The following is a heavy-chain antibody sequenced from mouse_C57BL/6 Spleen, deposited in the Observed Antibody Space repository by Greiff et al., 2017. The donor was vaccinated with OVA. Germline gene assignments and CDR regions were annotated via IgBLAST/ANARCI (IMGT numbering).Heavy chain of an antibody. D-gene: IGHD1-1*01. J-gene: IGHJ1*03. CDR1: GFTFSSYG. Sequence: DVMLVESGGDLVKPGGSLKLSCAASGFTFSSYGMSWVRQTPDKRLEWVATISSGGSYTYYPDSVKGRFTISRDNAKNTLYLQMSSLKSEDTAMYYCARRSSYGYFDVWGTGTTVTVSS. V-gene: IGHV5-6*02. CDR3: ARRSSYGYFDV. CDR2: ISSGGSYT.